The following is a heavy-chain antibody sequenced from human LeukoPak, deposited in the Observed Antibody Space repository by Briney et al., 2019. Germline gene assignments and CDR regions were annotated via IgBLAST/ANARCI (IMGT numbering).Heavy chain of an antibody. Sequence: PGGSLRLSCAASGFTFSSYGMHWVRQAPGKGLEWVAVIWYDGSNKYYADSVKGRFTISRDNSKNTLYPQMDSLRAEDTAVYYCAREKDSNLNVLRFLEWLPTGPFDPWGQGTLVTVSS. V-gene: IGHV3-33*01. CDR3: AREKDSNLNVLRFLEWLPTGPFDP. J-gene: IGHJ5*02. CDR1: GFTFSSYG. D-gene: IGHD3-3*01. CDR2: IWYDGSNK.